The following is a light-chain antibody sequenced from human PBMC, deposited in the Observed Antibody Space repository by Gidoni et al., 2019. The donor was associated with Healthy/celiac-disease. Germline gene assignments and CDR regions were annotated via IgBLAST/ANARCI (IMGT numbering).Light chain of an antibody. CDR2: GAS. V-gene: IGKV3-20*01. J-gene: IGKJ5*01. CDR3: QQYDSSPRAIT. Sequence: EIVLTQSPGTLSLSPGERATLSRRASQSDSRSYLAWYQQKPGQATRLIIYGASSRATGIPDRFSGSGSGTDFTLTISILEPEEFAVYYCQQYDSSPRAITFGQGTRLEIK. CDR1: QSDSRSY.